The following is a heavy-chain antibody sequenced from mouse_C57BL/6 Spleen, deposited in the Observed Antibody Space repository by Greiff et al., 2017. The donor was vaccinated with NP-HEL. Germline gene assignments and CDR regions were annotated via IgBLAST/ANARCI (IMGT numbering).Heavy chain of an antibody. Sequence: EVKLMESGGDLVKPGGSLKLSCAASGFTFSSYGMSWVRQTPDKRLEWVATISSGGSYTYYPDSVKGRFTITRDNAKNTLYLQMSSLKSEDTAMYYCARLTVDYFDYWGQGTTLTVSS. CDR3: ARLTVDYFDY. CDR2: ISSGGSYT. V-gene: IGHV5-6*01. D-gene: IGHD1-1*01. J-gene: IGHJ2*01. CDR1: GFTFSSYG.